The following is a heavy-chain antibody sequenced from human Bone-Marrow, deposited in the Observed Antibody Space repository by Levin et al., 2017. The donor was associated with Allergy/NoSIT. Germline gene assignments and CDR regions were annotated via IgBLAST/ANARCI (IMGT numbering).Heavy chain of an antibody. Sequence: GGSLRLSCAASEFSFSTSWMSWVRQAPGKGLEWVANLNEDASRIYYVDSVKGRFTIPRDNAKNSLHLQMNSLRTEDTAVCYCASPAGGKGRVCHCWGQGTLVTVSA. V-gene: IGHV3-7*01. CDR1: EFSFSTSW. J-gene: IGHJ4*02. D-gene: IGHD6-13*01. CDR3: ASPAGGKGRVCHC. CDR2: LNEDASRI.